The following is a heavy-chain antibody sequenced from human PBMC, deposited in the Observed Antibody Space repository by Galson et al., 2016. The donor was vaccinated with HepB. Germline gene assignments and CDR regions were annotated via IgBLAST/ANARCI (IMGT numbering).Heavy chain of an antibody. Sequence: QPPGKGLEWIGEIFHSGSTNCNPSLKSRVTITVDKSKNQPSLRLTSVTDADTALYYCARQYWGGPSDYWGQGTLVIVSS. D-gene: IGHD2/OR15-2a*01. CDR2: IFHSGST. J-gene: IGHJ4*02. CDR3: ARQYWGGPSDY. V-gene: IGHV4-4*02.